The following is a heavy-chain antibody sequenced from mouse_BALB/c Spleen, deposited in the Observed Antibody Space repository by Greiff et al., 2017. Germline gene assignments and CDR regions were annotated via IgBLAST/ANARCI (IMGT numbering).Heavy chain of an antibody. D-gene: IGHD1-1*01. CDR3: ARSYYYGSSFFDY. J-gene: IGHJ2*01. CDR2: IRNKANGYTT. Sequence: EVQLQESGGGLVQPGGSLRLSCATSGFTFTDYYMSWVRQPPGKALEWLGFIRNKANGYTTEYSASVKGRFTISRDNSQSILYLQMNTLRAEDSATYYCARSYYYGSSFFDYWGQGTTLTVSS. V-gene: IGHV7-3*02. CDR1: GFTFTDYY.